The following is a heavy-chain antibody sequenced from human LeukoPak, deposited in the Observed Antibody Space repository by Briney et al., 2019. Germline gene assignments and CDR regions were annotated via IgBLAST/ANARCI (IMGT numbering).Heavy chain of an antibody. D-gene: IGHD6-6*01. J-gene: IGHJ4*02. Sequence: SQTLSLTCTVSGASINSGDYYWSWIRQPPGKGLEWLGCIYYSGYTYYNPSLKSRVTISVDTSKNQFSLKLSSVTAADTAVYYCATQWYSSSLGGAFDYWGQGTLVTVSS. CDR1: GASINSGDYY. CDR2: IYYSGYT. V-gene: IGHV4-30-4*01. CDR3: ATQWYSSSLGGAFDY.